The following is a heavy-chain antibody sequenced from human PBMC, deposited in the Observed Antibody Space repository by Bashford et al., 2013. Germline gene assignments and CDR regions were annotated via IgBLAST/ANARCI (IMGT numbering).Heavy chain of an antibody. J-gene: IGHJ4*02. D-gene: IGHD2-2*01. CDR3: ARRYCSSTSCYYFDY. Sequence: SETLSLTCTVSGGSISSSSSFWGWIRQPPGKGLEWIGNIYYSGSTYYNPSLKSRVTISVDTSKNQFSLKLSSVTAADSAVYYCARRYCSSTSCYYFDYWGQGNPGHRLL. V-gene: IGHV4-39*01. CDR1: GGSISSSSSF. CDR2: IYYSGST.